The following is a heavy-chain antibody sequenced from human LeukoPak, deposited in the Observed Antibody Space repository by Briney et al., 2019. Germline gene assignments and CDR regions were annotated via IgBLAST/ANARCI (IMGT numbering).Heavy chain of an antibody. CDR2: IYYSGST. CDR1: GGSISSYY. J-gene: IGHJ3*02. V-gene: IGHV4-59*01. CDR3: ATSGSYSYRDAFDI. Sequence: KSSETLSLTCTVSGGSISSYYWSWIRQPPGKGLEWIGYIYYSGSTNYNPSLKSRVTISVDTSKNQFSLKLSSVTAADTAVYYCATSGSYSYRDAFDIWGQGTMVTVSS. D-gene: IGHD1-26*01.